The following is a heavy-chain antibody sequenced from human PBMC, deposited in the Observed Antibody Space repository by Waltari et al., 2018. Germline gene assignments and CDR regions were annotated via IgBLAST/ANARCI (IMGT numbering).Heavy chain of an antibody. CDR3: ARDPTGGYYDSSGYYHNWFDP. J-gene: IGHJ5*02. Sequence: QVQLQDSGPGLVKPSATLSLTCAVPVFSLSTGSYRGWRRQPPGTGMGWIGSIYHSGRTYYNPSLKSRVTISVDTSKNQFSLKLSSVTAADTAVYYCARDPTGGYYDSSGYYHNWFDPWGQGTLVTVSS. V-gene: IGHV4-38-2*02. CDR2: IYHSGRT. D-gene: IGHD3-22*01. CDR1: VFSLSTGSY.